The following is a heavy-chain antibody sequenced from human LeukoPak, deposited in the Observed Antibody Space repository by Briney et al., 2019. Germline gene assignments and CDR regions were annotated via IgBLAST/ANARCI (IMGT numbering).Heavy chain of an antibody. V-gene: IGHV4-59*01. J-gene: IGHJ6*02. CDR2: IYYSGTT. CDR3: ARAPHSGSYWYYYYGMDV. D-gene: IGHD3-10*01. Sequence: SETLSLTCTVSGGSISSDYWSWIRQPPGKGLEWIGYIYYSGTTNYNPSLKSRVTISVDTSKNQFSLKLSSVTAADTAVYYCARAPHSGSYWYYYYGMDVWGQGTTVTVSS. CDR1: GGSISSDY.